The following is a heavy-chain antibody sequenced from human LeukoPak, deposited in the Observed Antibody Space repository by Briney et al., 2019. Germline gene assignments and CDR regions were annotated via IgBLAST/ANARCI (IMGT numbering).Heavy chain of an antibody. Sequence: PSETLSLTCVVSGGSISGSSHYWAGSASPQGRGRSGLGVSISGITYYSPSLKSPVTISVDTSKNQFSLKLTSVTAADTAVYYCARHLDYYGSGSYLGLWGQGTQVTVSS. J-gene: IGHJ4*02. CDR3: ARHLDYYGSGSYLGL. D-gene: IGHD3-10*01. CDR1: GGSISGSSHY. CDR2: SISGIT. V-gene: IGHV4-39*01.